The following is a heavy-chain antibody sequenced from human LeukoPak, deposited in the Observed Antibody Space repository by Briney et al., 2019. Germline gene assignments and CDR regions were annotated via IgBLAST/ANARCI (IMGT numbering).Heavy chain of an antibody. V-gene: IGHV4-59*08. CDR2: IYYSGST. CDR3: ASSIYSSGWYDFDY. J-gene: IGHJ4*02. CDR1: GGSISSYY. Sequence: SETLSLTRTVSGGSISSYYWSWIRQPPGKGLEWIGYIYYSGSTNYNPSLKSRVTISVDTSKNQFSLKLSSVTAADTAVYYCASSIYSSGWYDFDYWGQGTLVTVSS. D-gene: IGHD6-19*01.